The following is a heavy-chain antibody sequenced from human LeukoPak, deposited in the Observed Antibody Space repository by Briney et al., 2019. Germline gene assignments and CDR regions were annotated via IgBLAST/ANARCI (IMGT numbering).Heavy chain of an antibody. CDR3: ARHLTAVANPIGY. D-gene: IGHD4-23*01. Sequence: SQTLSLTCTVSGGSISSSSYYWVWIRQPPGQGLEWIGSIYYSGSTYYNPSLKSRVTISVDTPKNQFSLKLSSVTAADTAGYYCARHLTAVANPIGYWGQGTLVTVSS. CDR2: IYYSGST. CDR1: GGSISSSSYY. V-gene: IGHV4-39*01. J-gene: IGHJ4*02.